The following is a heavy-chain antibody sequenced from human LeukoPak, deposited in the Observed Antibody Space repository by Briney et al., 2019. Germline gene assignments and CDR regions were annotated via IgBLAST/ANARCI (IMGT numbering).Heavy chain of an antibody. J-gene: IGHJ4*02. D-gene: IGHD6-19*01. Sequence: PGGSLRLSCAASGFTFRSYGMHWVRQAPGKGLEWVVVISYDGSNKYQTDSVKGRFTISRDNSKNTLYLQMDSLGAEDTAVYYCVKDRSPGIAVAGTGYYFDYWGQGTLVTVSS. CDR3: VKDRSPGIAVAGTGYYFDY. CDR2: ISYDGSNK. CDR1: GFTFRSYG. V-gene: IGHV3-30*18.